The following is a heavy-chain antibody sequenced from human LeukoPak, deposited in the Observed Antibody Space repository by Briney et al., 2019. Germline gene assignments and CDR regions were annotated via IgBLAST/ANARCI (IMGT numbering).Heavy chain of an antibody. CDR1: GGFFSGYY. Sequence: SETLSLTCAVYGGFFSGYYWSWIRQPPGKGLEWIGEINHSGSTNYNPSLKSRVTISVDTSKNQFSLKLSSVTAADTAVYYCARAIPSGRWFGTGYFDYWGQGTLVTVSS. CDR3: ARAIPSGRWFGTGYFDY. J-gene: IGHJ4*02. D-gene: IGHD3-10*01. CDR2: INHSGST. V-gene: IGHV4-34*01.